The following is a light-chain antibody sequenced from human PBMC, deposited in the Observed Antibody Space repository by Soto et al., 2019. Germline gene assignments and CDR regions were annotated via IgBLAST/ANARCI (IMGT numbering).Light chain of an antibody. CDR2: QDT. J-gene: IGLJ2*01. V-gene: IGLV3-1*01. CDR1: KLGDKY. Sequence: SYELTQPPSVSVSPGQTASIPCSGDKLGDKYACWYQQKPGQSPVLVIYQDTKRPSGIPERFSGSNSGSTATLTISGTQAMDEADYYCQAWDSSTGEVFGGGTQLTVL. CDR3: QAWDSSTGEV.